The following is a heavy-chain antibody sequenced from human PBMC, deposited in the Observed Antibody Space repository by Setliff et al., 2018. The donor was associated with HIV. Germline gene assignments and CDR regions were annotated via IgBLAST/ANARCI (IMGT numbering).Heavy chain of an antibody. CDR1: GGSISSGSYH. CDR3: ATYADRESNRFDP. CDR2: IYYSGST. J-gene: IGHJ5*02. V-gene: IGHV4-39*01. Sequence: SETLSLTCTVSGGSISSGSYHWSWIRQPPGKGLEWIGSIYYSGSTDYNPSLKSRVTVSVDTSKEQFSLNLDSVTAADTAVYYCATYADRESNRFDPWGQGILVTVSS. D-gene: IGHD3-10*01.